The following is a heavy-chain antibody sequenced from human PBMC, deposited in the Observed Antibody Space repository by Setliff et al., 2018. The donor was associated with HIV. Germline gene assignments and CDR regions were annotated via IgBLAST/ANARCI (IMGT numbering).Heavy chain of an antibody. CDR2: IYPGDSHT. J-gene: IGHJ4*02. CDR3: TRHILAYCAGDCYPLDY. Sequence: GESLKISCKGSGYSFTSYWVAWVRQMPGKGLEWMGIIYPGDSHTRYSPSFQGQVTFSADKSISTAYLQWSSLKASDTAIYYCTRHILAYCAGDCYPLDYWGQGTLVTVSS. V-gene: IGHV5-51*01. CDR1: GYSFTSYW. D-gene: IGHD2-21*02.